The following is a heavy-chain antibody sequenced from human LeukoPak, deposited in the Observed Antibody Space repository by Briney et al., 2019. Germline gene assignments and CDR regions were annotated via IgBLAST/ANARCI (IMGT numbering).Heavy chain of an antibody. CDR3: AREGGAYYYDSSGYSNPLDY. CDR2: ISTSSIYI. J-gene: IGHJ4*02. D-gene: IGHD3-22*01. V-gene: IGHV3-21*01. Sequence: GGSLRLSCAASGFTFSSYSMNWVRQAPGKGLEWVSSISTSSIYIYYADSVKGRFTISRDNAKNSLYLQMNSLRAEDTAVYYCAREGGAYYYDSSGYSNPLDYWGQGTLVTVSS. CDR1: GFTFSSYS.